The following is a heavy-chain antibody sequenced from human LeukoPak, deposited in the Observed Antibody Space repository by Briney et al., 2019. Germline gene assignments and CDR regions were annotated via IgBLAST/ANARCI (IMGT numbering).Heavy chain of an antibody. CDR2: IIPIFGTA. CDR3: ARGGGAMVPYYYYYMDV. CDR1: GGTFSSYA. V-gene: IGHV1-69*13. D-gene: IGHD5-18*01. Sequence: ASVKVSCKASGGTFSSYAISWVRQAPGQGLEWMGGIIPIFGTANYAQKFQGRVTITADESTSTAYMELSSLRSEDTAVYCCARGGGAMVPYYYYYMDVWGKGTTVTISS. J-gene: IGHJ6*03.